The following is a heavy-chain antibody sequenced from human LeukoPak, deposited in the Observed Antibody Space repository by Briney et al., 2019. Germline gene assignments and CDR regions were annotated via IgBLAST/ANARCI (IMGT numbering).Heavy chain of an antibody. Sequence: LETLSLTCTVSGGSISGYYWSWIRQPPGKGLERSGYIYYSGSTNYNPSLKSRVTISVDTSKNQFSLKLSSVTAADTAVYYCACLTTVTTIVWGQGTLVTVSS. CDR2: IYYSGST. CDR3: ACLTTVTTIV. CDR1: GGSISGYY. D-gene: IGHD4-17*01. J-gene: IGHJ4*02. V-gene: IGHV4-59*01.